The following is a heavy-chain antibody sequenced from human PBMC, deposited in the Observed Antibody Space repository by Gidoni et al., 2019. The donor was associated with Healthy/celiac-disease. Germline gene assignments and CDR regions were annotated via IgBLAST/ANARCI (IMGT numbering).Heavy chain of an antibody. J-gene: IGHJ4*02. CDR1: GFTVSSNY. Sequence: EVQLVETGGGLIQPGGSLRPSGSASGFTVSSNYMSWVRQAPGTGLEWVSVIYSGGSTYYADSVKGRFTISRDNSKNTLYLQMNSLGAEDTAVYYCASQSGGRGQLGFWGQGTLVTVSS. CDR2: IYSGGST. D-gene: IGHD6-6*01. CDR3: ASQSGGRGQLGF. V-gene: IGHV3-53*02.